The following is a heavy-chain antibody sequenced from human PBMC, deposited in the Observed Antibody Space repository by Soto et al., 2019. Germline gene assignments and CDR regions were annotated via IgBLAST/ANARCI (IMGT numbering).Heavy chain of an antibody. CDR1: GFTFSSYA. D-gene: IGHD2-21*02. J-gene: IGHJ4*02. CDR3: AREGGAYCGGDCYDPFDY. CDR2: ISYDGSNK. V-gene: IGHV3-30*04. Sequence: GWSLRLSCAASGFTFSSYAMHWVRQAPGKGLEWVAVISYDGSNKYYADSVKGRFTISRDNSKNTLYLQMNSLRAEDTAVYYCAREGGAYCGGDCYDPFDYWGQGTLVTVSS.